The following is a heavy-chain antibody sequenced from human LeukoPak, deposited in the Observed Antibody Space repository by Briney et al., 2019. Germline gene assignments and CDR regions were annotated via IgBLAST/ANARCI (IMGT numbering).Heavy chain of an antibody. CDR2: IFFSGTT. J-gene: IGHJ4*02. Sequence: SETLSLTCTVSSVSLTNYYWSWIRQPPGKGLEWIGYIFFSGTTNYNPSLKSRVTISVDTSKNQFSLKLSSVTAADTAVYYCARDDPRYDILAYWGQGTLVTVSS. D-gene: IGHD3-9*01. CDR1: SVSLTNYY. V-gene: IGHV4-59*01. CDR3: ARDDPRYDILAY.